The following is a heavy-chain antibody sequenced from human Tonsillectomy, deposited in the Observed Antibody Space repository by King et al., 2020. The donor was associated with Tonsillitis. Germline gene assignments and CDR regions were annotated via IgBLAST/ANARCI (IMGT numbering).Heavy chain of an antibody. CDR2: TNHTGST. Sequence: VQLQQWGAGLLKPSETLSLTCAVYGGSFSDYYWSWIRQPPGKGLEWLGETNHTGSTNYNPSLKSRVTISVDTSKNPFSLKLSSVTAADTAVYYCARISEGHDHGSCAHYASNCFDPWGQGILVAVSS. V-gene: IGHV4-34*01. J-gene: IGHJ5*02. D-gene: IGHD3-22*01. CDR1: GGSFSDYY. CDR3: ARISEGHDHGSCAHYASNCFDP.